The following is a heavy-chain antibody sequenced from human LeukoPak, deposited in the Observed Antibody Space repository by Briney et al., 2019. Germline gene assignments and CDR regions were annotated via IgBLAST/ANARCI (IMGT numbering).Heavy chain of an antibody. D-gene: IGHD2-2*01. CDR2: VYYRGSA. J-gene: IGHJ1*01. CDR3: GRNFEASSTWYIQY. V-gene: IGHV4-59*12. CDR1: GASIHNDH. Sequence: PSETLSLTCTVSGASIHNDHFTWIRQPPGRGLEWIGFVYYRGSAKYNPSLESRVTISVDTSKKQISLILKSVTAADTAVYYCGRNFEASSTWYIQYWGQGSLVTVSS.